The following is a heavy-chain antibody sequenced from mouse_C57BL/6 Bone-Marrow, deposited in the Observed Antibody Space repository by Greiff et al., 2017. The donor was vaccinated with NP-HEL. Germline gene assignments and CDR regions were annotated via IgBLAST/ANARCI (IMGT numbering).Heavy chain of an antibody. Sequence: QVTLKVSGPGILQPSQTLSLTCSFSGFSLSTFGMGVVWIRQPSGKGLEWLAHIWWDDDKYYNPALKSRPTISKDTSKNQVFLKIANVDTADTATYYCARIAHYYGSSYGYFDVWGTGTTVTVSS. CDR1: GFSLSTFGMG. V-gene: IGHV8-8*01. CDR2: IWWDDDK. CDR3: ARIAHYYGSSYGYFDV. D-gene: IGHD1-1*01. J-gene: IGHJ1*03.